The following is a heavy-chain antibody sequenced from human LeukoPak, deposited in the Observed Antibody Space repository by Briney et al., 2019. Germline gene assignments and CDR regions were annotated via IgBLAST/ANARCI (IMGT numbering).Heavy chain of an antibody. Sequence: SETLSLTCTVSGGSISSSSYYWGWIRQPPGKGLEWIGSIYYSGSTYYNPSLKSRVTISVDTSKNQFSLKLTSVTAADTAVYYCARYDSSGFYLGKVDYWGQGTLVTVSS. D-gene: IGHD3-22*01. CDR1: GGSISSSSYY. CDR3: ARYDSSGFYLGKVDY. J-gene: IGHJ4*02. V-gene: IGHV4-39*01. CDR2: IYYSGST.